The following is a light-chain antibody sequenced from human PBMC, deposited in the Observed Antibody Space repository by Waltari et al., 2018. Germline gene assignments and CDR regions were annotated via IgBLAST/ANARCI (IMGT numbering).Light chain of an antibody. CDR1: SLRSHY. V-gene: IGLV3-19*01. CDR2: GNN. J-gene: IGLJ2*01. Sequence: SSELTQDPTVSVAMGQTVRITCQGDSLRSHYASWYQQRPGQAPILVFSGNNHRPSGVPDRFSGSSSDNTAVLTITGAQAEDEASYYCHSRDASGVGGSFGGGTKLTVL. CDR3: HSRDASGVGGS.